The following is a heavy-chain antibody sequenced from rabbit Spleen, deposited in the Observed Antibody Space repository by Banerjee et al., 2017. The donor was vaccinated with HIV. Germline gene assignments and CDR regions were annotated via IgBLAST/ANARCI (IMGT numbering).Heavy chain of an antibody. Sequence: QEQLVESGGGLVKPEGSLKLSCTASGFSFSNKAVMCWVRQAPGKGLEWIACINAVTGTYVYASAEERRFTFTNTSSTTMTLQVTRLTAATTATFFCAKDLDGAIGWNFGLWGPGTLVTVS. CDR1: GFSFSNKAV. D-gene: IGHD2-1*01. J-gene: IGHJ4*01. CDR3: AKDLDGAIGWNFGL. CDR2: INAVTGTY. V-gene: IGHV1S45*01.